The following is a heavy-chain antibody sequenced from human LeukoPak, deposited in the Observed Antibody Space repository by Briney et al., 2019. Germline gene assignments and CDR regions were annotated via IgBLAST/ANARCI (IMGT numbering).Heavy chain of an antibody. V-gene: IGHV3-30*02. CDR1: GFTFSSYG. J-gene: IGHJ4*02. Sequence: PGGSLRLSCAASGFTFSSYGMHWVRQAPGKGLEWVAFIRYDGSNKYYADSVKGRFTISRDNSKNTLYLQMNSLRAEDTAVYYCARGPQYSGSYRTSFDYWGQGTLVTVSS. CDR3: ARGPQYSGSYRTSFDY. D-gene: IGHD1-26*01. CDR2: IRYDGSNK.